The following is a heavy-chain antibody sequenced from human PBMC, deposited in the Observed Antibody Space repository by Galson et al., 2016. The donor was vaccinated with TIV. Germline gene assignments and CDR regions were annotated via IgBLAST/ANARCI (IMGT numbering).Heavy chain of an antibody. J-gene: IGHJ6*02. V-gene: IGHV3-66*02. Sequence: SLRLSCAASGFPVSDNYMTWVRRAPGKGLEWVSIIHTGGNTNYADSVGGRFTISRDNAKNTVYRQMSRLGAEDAAVYYCARERRHCGNECFLQYYYGMDVWGQGTTVTVSS. CDR1: GFPVSDNY. D-gene: IGHD4-23*01. CDR3: ARERRHCGNECFLQYYYGMDV. CDR2: IHTGGNT.